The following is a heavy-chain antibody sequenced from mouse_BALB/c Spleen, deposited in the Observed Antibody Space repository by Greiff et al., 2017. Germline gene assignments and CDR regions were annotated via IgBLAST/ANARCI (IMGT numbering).Heavy chain of an antibody. J-gene: IGHJ2*01. Sequence: EVQVVESGGGLVKPGGSLKLSCAASGFTFSDYYMYWVRQTPEKRLEWVATISDGGSYTYYPDSVKGRFTISRDNAKNNLYLQMSSLKSEDTAMYYCARGDYGSSLDYWGQGTTLTVSS. CDR2: ISDGGSYT. CDR3: ARGDYGSSLDY. CDR1: GFTFSDYY. V-gene: IGHV5-4*02. D-gene: IGHD1-1*01.